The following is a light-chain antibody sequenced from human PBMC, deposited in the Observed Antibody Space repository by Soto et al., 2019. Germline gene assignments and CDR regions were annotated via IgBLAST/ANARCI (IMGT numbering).Light chain of an antibody. CDR2: DAS. J-gene: IGKJ4*02. CDR1: QSVSSY. Sequence: EIVLTQSPATLSLSPGERATLSCRASQSVSSYLAWYQQKPGQAPRLLIHDASNRATGIPARFSGSGSGTDFTLTISSLEPEDFAVYYCQQRSDWPVPFGGGTKVEIK. CDR3: QQRSDWPVP. V-gene: IGKV3-11*01.